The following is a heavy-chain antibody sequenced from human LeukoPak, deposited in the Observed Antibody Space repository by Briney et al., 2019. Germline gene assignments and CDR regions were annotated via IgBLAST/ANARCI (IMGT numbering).Heavy chain of an antibody. CDR1: GFIFSDYY. V-gene: IGHV3-74*01. CDR3: ALHGGSI. Sequence: GGSLRLSCAASGFIFSDYYMSWIRQAPGKGLVWVSRINSDGSSTSYADSVKGRFTISRDNSKNTLYLQMNSLRAEDTAVYYCALHGGSIWGQGTMVTVSS. D-gene: IGHD6-25*01. CDR2: INSDGSST. J-gene: IGHJ3*02.